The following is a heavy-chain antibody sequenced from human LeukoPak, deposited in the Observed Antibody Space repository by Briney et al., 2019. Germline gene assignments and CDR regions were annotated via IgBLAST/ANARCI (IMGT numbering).Heavy chain of an antibody. CDR2: IIPIFGTA. V-gene: IGHV1-69*05. D-gene: IGHD6-13*01. J-gene: IGHJ5*02. Sequence: ASVKVSCKASGYTFTGYYMHWVRQAPGQGLEWMGGIIPIFGTANYAQKFQGRVTITTDESTSTAYMELSSLRSEDTAVYYCARGSSAVNWFDPWGQGTLVTVSS. CDR3: ARGSSAVNWFDP. CDR1: GYTFTGYY.